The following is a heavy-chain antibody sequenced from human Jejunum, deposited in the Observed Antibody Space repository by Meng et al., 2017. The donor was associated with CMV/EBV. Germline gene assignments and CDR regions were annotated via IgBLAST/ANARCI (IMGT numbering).Heavy chain of an antibody. D-gene: IGHD5-18*01. CDR3: ARAIGYTYGRPYFDY. CDR1: SCSSYA. V-gene: IGHV3-21*01. J-gene: IGHJ4*02. Sequence: SCSSYAMTWVSPAPAKALAWFSSISASSSYIYSADSIKVRFTISRDNAKHSLYLQMNSLKAEDTAVYYCARAIGYTYGRPYFDYWGQGTLVTVSS. CDR2: ISASSSYI.